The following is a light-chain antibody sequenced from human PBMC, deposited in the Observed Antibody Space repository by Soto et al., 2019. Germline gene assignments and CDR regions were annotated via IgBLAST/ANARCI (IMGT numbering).Light chain of an antibody. Sequence: EVVMTQSPATLSLSPGESATLSCRASQSVTRKLAWYQQTPGQAPRLLIYGASIRATGIPARFSGSGSGTEFILTISSLQSEDFALYYCHQYNDWPSITFGQGTRLEIK. V-gene: IGKV3-15*01. J-gene: IGKJ5*01. CDR1: QSVTRK. CDR3: HQYNDWPSIT. CDR2: GAS.